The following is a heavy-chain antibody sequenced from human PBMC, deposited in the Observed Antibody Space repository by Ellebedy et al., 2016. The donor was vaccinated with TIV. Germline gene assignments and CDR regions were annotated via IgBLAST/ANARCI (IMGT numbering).Heavy chain of an antibody. V-gene: IGHV3-30*03. D-gene: IGHD2-2*01. CDR2: ISDDGSNK. CDR3: ARDTCSSSCPGYYYYYGMDV. Sequence: GGSLRLSCAASGFSFSSYGMHWVRQAPGKGLEWVAVISDDGSNKNYADYVKGRFSISRDTSKNTLYLQMNSLRAEDTAVYYCARDTCSSSCPGYYYYYGMDVWGQGITVTVSS. CDR1: GFSFSSYG. J-gene: IGHJ6*02.